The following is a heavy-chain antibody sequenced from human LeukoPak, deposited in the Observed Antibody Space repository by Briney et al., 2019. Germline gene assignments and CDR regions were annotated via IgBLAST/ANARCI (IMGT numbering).Heavy chain of an antibody. CDR2: IYHSGST. J-gene: IGHJ5*02. V-gene: IGHV4-38-2*02. Sequence: SETLSLTCTVSGYSISSGYYWGWIRQPPGKGLESIGSIYHSGSTYYNPSLKSRVTISVDTSNNQFSLKLSSVTAADTAVYYCARDEADCSGGSCYPEDWFDPWGQGTLVTVSS. CDR1: GYSISSGYY. D-gene: IGHD2-15*01. CDR3: ARDEADCSGGSCYPEDWFDP.